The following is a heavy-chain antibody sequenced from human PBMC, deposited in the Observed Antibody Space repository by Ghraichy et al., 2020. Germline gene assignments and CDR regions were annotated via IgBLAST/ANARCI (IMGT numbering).Heavy chain of an antibody. J-gene: IGHJ6*03. D-gene: IGHD3-3*01. CDR3: ARVKEFIPLTDDFWSGYLGKYYYYYYMDV. CDR1: GGSISSGGYS. V-gene: IGHV4-30-4*07. CDR2: IYYSGST. Sequence: SETLSLTCAVSGGSISSGGYSWSWIRQPPGKGLEWIGYIYYSGSTYYNPSLKSRVTISVDTSKNQFSLKLSSVTAADTAVYYCARVKEFIPLTDDFWSGYLGKYYYYYYMDVWGKGTTVTVSS.